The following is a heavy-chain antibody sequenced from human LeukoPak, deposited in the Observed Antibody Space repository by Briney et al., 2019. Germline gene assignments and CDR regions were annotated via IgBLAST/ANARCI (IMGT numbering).Heavy chain of an antibody. Sequence: GGSLRLSCAASGFTFSSYAMNWVRQAPGKGLEWGAVISYDGGNQYYADSVKGRFTISRDNAKNSLYLQMTSLRAEDTAIYYCATYRQVLLPFESWGQGTLVTVSS. J-gene: IGHJ4*02. V-gene: IGHV3-30*14. D-gene: IGHD2-8*02. CDR1: GFTFSSYA. CDR2: ISYDGGNQ. CDR3: ATYRQVLLPFES.